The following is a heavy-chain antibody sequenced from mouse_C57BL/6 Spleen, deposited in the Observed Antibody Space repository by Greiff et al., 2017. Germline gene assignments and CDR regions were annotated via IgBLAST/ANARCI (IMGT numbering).Heavy chain of an antibody. D-gene: IGHD1-1*01. CDR1: GYTFTSYW. J-gene: IGHJ4*01. CDR3: ARDLYYGSSYEYYARDY. Sequence: QVQLQQPGAELVRPGTSVKLSCKASGYTFTSYWMHWVKQRPGQGLEWIGVIDPSDSYTNYNQKFKGKATLTVDTSSSTAYMQLSSLTSEDSAVYYCARDLYYGSSYEYYARDYWGQGTSVTVSA. V-gene: IGHV1-59*01. CDR2: IDPSDSYT.